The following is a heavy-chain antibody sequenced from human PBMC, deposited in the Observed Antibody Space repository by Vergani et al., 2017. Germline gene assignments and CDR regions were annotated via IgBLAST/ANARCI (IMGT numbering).Heavy chain of an antibody. J-gene: IGHJ6*03. CDR1: GGSLSGYY. Sequence: QVQLQQWGPGLLKPSETLSLTCAVYGGSLSGYYWSWIRQPPGKGLEWIGYIYYSGTTYYNPSLESRLTISLDTSENHLSLKLTSVTAADTAVYYCARQKDYYMDVWGKGATVTVS. V-gene: IGHV4-34*01. CDR3: ARQKDYYMDV. CDR2: IYYSGTT.